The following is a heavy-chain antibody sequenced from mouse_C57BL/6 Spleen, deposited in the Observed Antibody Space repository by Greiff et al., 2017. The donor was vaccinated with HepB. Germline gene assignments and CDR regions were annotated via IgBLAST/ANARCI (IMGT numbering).Heavy chain of an antibody. CDR1: GFTFSDYG. Sequence: EVKLVESGGGLVKPGGSLKLSCAASGFTFSDYGMHWVRQAPEKGLEWVAYISSGSSTIYYADTVKGRFTISRDNAKNTLFLQMTSLRSEDTAMYYCATELTGYYAMDYWGQGTSVTVSS. CDR3: ATELTGYYAMDY. J-gene: IGHJ4*01. D-gene: IGHD4-1*01. CDR2: ISSGSSTI. V-gene: IGHV5-17*01.